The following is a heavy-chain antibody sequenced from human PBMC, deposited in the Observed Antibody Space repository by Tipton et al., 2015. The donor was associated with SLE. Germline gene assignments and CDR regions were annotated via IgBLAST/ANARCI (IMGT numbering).Heavy chain of an antibody. CDR1: GFTFSSYA. J-gene: IGHJ4*02. Sequence: SLRLSCAASGFTFSSYAMSWVRQAPGKGLEWVANIKQDGSEKYYVDSVKGRFTISRDNSKNTLYLQMNSLRAEDTAVYYCARASRIAAVDYWGQGTLVTVSS. CDR3: ARASRIAAVDY. D-gene: IGHD6-13*01. V-gene: IGHV3-7*02. CDR2: IKQDGSEK.